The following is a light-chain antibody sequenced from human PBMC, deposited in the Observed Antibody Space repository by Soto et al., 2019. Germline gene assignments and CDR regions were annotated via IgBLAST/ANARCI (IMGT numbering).Light chain of an antibody. CDR3: GSYTGSNNYV. CDR2: EVI. CDR1: SSDVGAYNY. Sequence: QSVLTQPASVSGSPGQSITISCTGTSSDVGAYNYVSWYQQHPGKAPKLMIYEVINRPSGVSNRFSGSKSGNTASLTISGLQAEDEADYYCGSYTGSNNYVFGTGTKVTVL. V-gene: IGLV2-14*01. J-gene: IGLJ1*01.